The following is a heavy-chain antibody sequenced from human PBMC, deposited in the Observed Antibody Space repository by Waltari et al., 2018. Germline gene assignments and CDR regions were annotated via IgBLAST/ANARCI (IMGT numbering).Heavy chain of an antibody. CDR3: ARATIAAAEEYYYYVDV. J-gene: IGHJ6*03. CDR2: ISYDGRNK. CDR1: GFTFSSFA. Sequence: QVQLVESGGGVVQPGRSLRLSCAASGFTFSSFAMHWGRQAPGKGRGWVAVISYDGRNKDYRDSVKGRVTISRDNSKNTLYLQMNSLKAEDTAVYYCARATIAAAEEYYYYVDVWGKGTTGTISS. D-gene: IGHD6-13*01. V-gene: IGHV3-30*04.